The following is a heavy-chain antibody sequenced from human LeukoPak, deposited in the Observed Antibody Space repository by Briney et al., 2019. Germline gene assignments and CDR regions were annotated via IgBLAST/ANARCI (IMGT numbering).Heavy chain of an antibody. CDR1: GFTFSSYS. D-gene: IGHD3-22*01. Sequence: GGSLRLSCAASGFTFSSYSMGWVRQAPGKGLEWVSTISGSGGSTYYADSVKGRFTISRDNSKNTLYLQMNSLRTEDTAVFYCAREEYYYYRSGHRGYAFDIWGQGTMVTVSS. CDR2: ISGSGGST. CDR3: AREEYYYYRSGHRGYAFDI. J-gene: IGHJ3*02. V-gene: IGHV3-23*01.